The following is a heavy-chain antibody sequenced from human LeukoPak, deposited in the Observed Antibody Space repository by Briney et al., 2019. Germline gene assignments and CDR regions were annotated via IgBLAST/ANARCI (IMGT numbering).Heavy chain of an antibody. CDR3: AKNYDFSTGYAS. J-gene: IGHJ4*02. Sequence: GASVKVSCKAFGYTFTTYDINWVRQATGQGLEWMGWVNPSSGVTRYAQKFQGRVTMTRNTSISTAYMELSSLRSEDTAVYYCAKNYDFSTGYASWGQGTLVTVSS. CDR1: GYTFTTYD. D-gene: IGHD3-3*01. V-gene: IGHV1-8*01. CDR2: VNPSSGVT.